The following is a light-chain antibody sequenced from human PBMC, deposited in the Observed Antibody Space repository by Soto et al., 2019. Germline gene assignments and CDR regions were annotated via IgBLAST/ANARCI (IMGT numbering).Light chain of an antibody. CDR2: DVS. CDR1: SSDIGGYKY. V-gene: IGLV2-14*01. Sequence: QLVLTQPASVSGSPGQSITISCTGTSSDIGGYKYVSWYQQHPGKAPKLMIYDVSNRPSGVSYRFSGSKSGNTASLTISGLQADDEADYYCSSSTSAAVKFGGGTKLTVL. J-gene: IGLJ3*02. CDR3: SSSTSAAVK.